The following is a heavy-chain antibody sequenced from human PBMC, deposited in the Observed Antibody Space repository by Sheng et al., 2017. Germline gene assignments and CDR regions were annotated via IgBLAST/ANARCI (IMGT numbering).Heavy chain of an antibody. CDR1: GYSISSGYY. CDR2: VYHSGST. D-gene: IGHD3-3*01. CDR3: ARAASWSGYYTGIYMDV. Sequence: QVQLQESGPGLVKPSETLSLTCTVSGYSISSGYYWGWIRQPPGKGLEWIASVYHSGSTYYNPSLKSRVTTSVDTSKKQFSLKLSSVTAADTAVYYCARAASWSGYYTGIYMDVWGQGTTVTVSS. V-gene: IGHV4-38-2*02. J-gene: IGHJ6*03.